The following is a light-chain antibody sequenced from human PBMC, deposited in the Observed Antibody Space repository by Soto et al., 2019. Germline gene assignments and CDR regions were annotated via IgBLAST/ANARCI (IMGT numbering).Light chain of an antibody. CDR2: DAS. J-gene: IGKJ3*01. CDR3: QQYDNLIFT. V-gene: IGKV1-33*01. CDR1: QDISNY. Sequence: DIQMTQSPSSLSASVGDRVTITCQASQDISNYLNWYQQKPGKAPKLLIYDASNLETGVPSRFSGSGSGTDFSFTISSQQPEDISTYYCQQYDNLIFTFVPGTKVDIK.